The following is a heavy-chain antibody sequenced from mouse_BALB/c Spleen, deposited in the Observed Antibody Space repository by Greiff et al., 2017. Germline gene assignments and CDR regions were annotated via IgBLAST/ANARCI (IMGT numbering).Heavy chain of an antibody. CDR2: IYPYNGGT. CDR1: GYTFTDYN. CDR3: ARCGIYDGTGDYFDY. D-gene: IGHD2-3*01. V-gene: IGHV1S29*02. J-gene: IGHJ2*01. Sequence: EVQLQQSGAELVKPGASVKISCKASGYTFTDYNMHWVKQSHGKSLEWIGYIYPYNGGTGYNQKFKSKATLTVDNSSSTAYMELRSLTSEDSAVYYCARCGIYDGTGDYFDYWGQGTTLTVSS.